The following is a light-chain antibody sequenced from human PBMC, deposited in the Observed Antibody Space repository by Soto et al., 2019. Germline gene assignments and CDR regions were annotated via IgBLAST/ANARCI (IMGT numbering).Light chain of an antibody. CDR3: QHGYSTPLT. J-gene: IGKJ4*01. CDR1: QSLRNE. V-gene: IGKV1-39*01. CDR2: AAS. Sequence: TQSPATLSLSPGERATLSCRASQSLRNELGWYQQKTGKAPKLLIYAASTLQSGVPSRFSGSGSGTDFTLTISSLQPEDFATYFCQHGYSTPLTFGGGTKVDIK.